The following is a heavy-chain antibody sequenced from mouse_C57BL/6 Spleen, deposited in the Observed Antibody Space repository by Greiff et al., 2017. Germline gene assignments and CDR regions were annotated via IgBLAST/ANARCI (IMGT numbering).Heavy chain of an antibody. D-gene: IGHD4-1*02. V-gene: IGHV1-72*01. CDR2: IDPNSGGT. J-gene: IGHJ4*01. Sequence: QVQLQQPGAELVKPGASVKLSCKASGYTFTSSWMHWVKQRPGRGLEWIGRIDPNSGGTKYNEKFKSKATLTVDKPSSTAYMQLSSLTSEDSSVYYCARGAVQLFYAMDYWGQGTSVTVSS. CDR3: ARGAVQLFYAMDY. CDR1: GYTFTSSW.